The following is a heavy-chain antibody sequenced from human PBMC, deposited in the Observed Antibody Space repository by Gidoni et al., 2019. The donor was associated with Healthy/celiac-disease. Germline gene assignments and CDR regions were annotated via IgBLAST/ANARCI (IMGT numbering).Heavy chain of an antibody. CDR1: GFTFSSYE. CDR2: MSISGSTI. CDR3: ARVIRPTTRATFDY. V-gene: IGHV3-48*03. Sequence: EVQLVESGGGLVQPGGSLRLSCAASGFTFSSYEMNWVRQAPGKGLEWFSYMSISGSTIYYADSVKGRFTISRDNAKNSLYLQMNSLRAEDTAVYYCARVIRPTTRATFDYWGQGTLVTVSA. D-gene: IGHD4-17*01. J-gene: IGHJ4*02.